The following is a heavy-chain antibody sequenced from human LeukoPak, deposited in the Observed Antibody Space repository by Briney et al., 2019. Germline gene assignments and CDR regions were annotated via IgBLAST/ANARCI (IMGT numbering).Heavy chain of an antibody. CDR1: GFTFSTFG. D-gene: IGHD3-22*01. V-gene: IGHV3-30*02. J-gene: IGHJ4*02. CDR3: AKMERDYYDSSGPFDY. CDR2: IRYDGSDT. Sequence: GGSLRLSCAASGFTFSTFGMHWVRQAPGKGLEWVAFIRYDGSDTYYADSVKGRFSISRDNSKNTLYLQMNSLRAEDTAVYYCAKMERDYYDSSGPFDYWGQGTLVTVSS.